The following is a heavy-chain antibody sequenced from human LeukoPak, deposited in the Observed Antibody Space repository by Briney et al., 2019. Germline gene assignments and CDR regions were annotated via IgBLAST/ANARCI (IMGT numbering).Heavy chain of an antibody. D-gene: IGHD6-13*01. CDR2: IYYSGST. J-gene: IGHJ6*03. CDR3: AKIAAAGKGSYYYYYMDV. V-gene: IGHV4-39*01. CDR1: GGPISSSSFY. Sequence: PSETLSLTCTVSGGPISSSSFYWGWIRQPPGKGLEWIGSIYYSGSTYYNPSLKSRVTISVDTSKNQFYLKLSSVTAADTAVYYCAKIAAAGKGSYYYYYMDVWGNGTTVTVS.